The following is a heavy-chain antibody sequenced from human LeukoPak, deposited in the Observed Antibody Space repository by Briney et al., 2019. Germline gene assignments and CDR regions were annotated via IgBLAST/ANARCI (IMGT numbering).Heavy chain of an antibody. CDR3: ARCITMVRGVTLSFDY. Sequence: SVRXSCKASGYTFTSYAMHXGRQAPGQRLXXMXWINAGNGNTKYSQKFQGRVTITRDTSASTAYMELSSLRSEDTAVYYCARCITMVRGVTLSFDYWGQGTLVTVSS. CDR1: GYTFTSYA. J-gene: IGHJ4*02. D-gene: IGHD3-10*01. CDR2: INAGNGNT. V-gene: IGHV1-3*01.